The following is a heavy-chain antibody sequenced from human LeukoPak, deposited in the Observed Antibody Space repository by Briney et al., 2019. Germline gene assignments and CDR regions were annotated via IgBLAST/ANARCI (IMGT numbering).Heavy chain of an antibody. V-gene: IGHV3-7*01. CDR3: ARDASYYDSKGYYYYMDV. J-gene: IGHJ6*03. CDR1: GLTFRRYG. D-gene: IGHD3-22*01. CDR2: IKQDGSEK. Sequence: GGSLRLSCAASGLTFRRYGMHWVRQTPGKGLEWVANIKQDGSEKYYVDSVRGRFTISRGNAKNSLYLQMNSLRAEATAVYYCARDASYYDSKGYYYYMDVWGKGTTVTVSS.